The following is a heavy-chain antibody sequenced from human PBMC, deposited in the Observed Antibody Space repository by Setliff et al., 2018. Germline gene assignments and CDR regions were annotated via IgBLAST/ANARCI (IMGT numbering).Heavy chain of an antibody. J-gene: IGHJ4*02. CDR3: ARGRGPDIVVTIPGDY. D-gene: IGHD2-15*01. V-gene: IGHV1-18*01. CDR1: GYNFITLG. CDR2: ISPYSGKT. Sequence: RASVKVSCKTSGYNFITLGINWVRRAPGQGLEWVGWISPYSGKTDYAQKFQDRVIMTIDPSTTTAYMELKTLRSDDTAVYYCARGRGPDIVVTIPGDYWGQGTQVTVSS.